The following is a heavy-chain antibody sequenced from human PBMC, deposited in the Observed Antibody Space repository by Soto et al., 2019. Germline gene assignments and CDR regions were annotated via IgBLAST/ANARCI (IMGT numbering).Heavy chain of an antibody. CDR2: IYYSGST. J-gene: IGHJ5*02. CDR3: ARITMVRGVIWFDP. D-gene: IGHD3-10*01. CDR1: GGSISSGGYY. V-gene: IGHV4-31*03. Sequence: SETLSLTCTVSGGSISSGGYYWSWIRQHPGKGLEWIGYIYYSGSTYYNPSLKSRVTVSVDTSKNQFSLKLSSVTAADTAVYYCARITMVRGVIWFDPWGQGTLVTVSS.